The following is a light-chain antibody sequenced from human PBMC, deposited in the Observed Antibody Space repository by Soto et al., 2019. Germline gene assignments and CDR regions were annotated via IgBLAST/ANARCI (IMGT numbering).Light chain of an antibody. CDR1: QSVSGY. CDR2: DAS. J-gene: IGKJ5*01. Sequence: ETVLTQSPGTLSLCPGEGATLSWRASQSVSGYLAWYQQKPGQAPRLLIYDASNRATGSPARFSGSGSGTDFTLTISSLEPEDFAVYYCQQRSNSPQTFGQGTRLEIK. CDR3: QQRSNSPQT. V-gene: IGKV3-11*01.